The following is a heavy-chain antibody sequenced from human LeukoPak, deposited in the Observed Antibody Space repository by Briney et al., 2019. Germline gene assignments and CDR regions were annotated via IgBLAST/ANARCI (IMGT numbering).Heavy chain of an antibody. CDR2: IYPGDSDT. CDR3: ASLYYYDSSGYYPFEY. J-gene: IGHJ4*02. V-gene: IGHV5-51*01. Sequence: GESLKISCKGSGYSFTSYWIGWVRQMRGKGLEWMGIIYPGDSDTRYSPSFQGQVTISADKSISTAYLQWSSLKASDTAMYYCASLYYYDSSGYYPFEYWGQGTLVTVSS. CDR1: GYSFTSYW. D-gene: IGHD3-22*01.